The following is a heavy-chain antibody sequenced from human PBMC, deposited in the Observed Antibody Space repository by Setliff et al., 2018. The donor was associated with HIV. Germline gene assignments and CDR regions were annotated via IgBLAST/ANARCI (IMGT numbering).Heavy chain of an antibody. CDR2: IKSKINGGTT. V-gene: IGHV3-15*01. CDR1: GFIFSNSW. Sequence: GGSLRLSCAASGFIFSNSWMTWVRQAPGKGLEWVGRIKSKINGGTTDHAAPLKGRFTISRDDSKNTLYLQMNSLRVEDTAVYYCAKDCDYFDSSAYYDALDMWGQGTMVTVSS. D-gene: IGHD3-22*01. J-gene: IGHJ3*02. CDR3: AKDCDYFDSSAYYDALDM.